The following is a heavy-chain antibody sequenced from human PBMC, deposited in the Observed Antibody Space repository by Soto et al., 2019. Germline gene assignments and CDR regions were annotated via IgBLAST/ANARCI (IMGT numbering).Heavy chain of an antibody. J-gene: IGHJ5*02. CDR3: ARHSIYSSSRWFDP. V-gene: IGHV4-39*01. D-gene: IGHD6-6*01. Sequence: QLQLQESGPGLVKPSETLSLTCTVSGGSISSSSYYWGWIRQPPGKGLEWIGSIYYSGSTYYNPSLKSRVTIYVDTSKTQFSLKLSSVTAADTAVYYCARHSIYSSSRWFDPWGQGTLVTVSS. CDR2: IYYSGST. CDR1: GGSISSSSYY.